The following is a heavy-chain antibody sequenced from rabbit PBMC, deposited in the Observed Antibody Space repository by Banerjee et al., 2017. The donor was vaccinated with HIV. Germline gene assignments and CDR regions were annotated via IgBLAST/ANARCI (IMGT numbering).Heavy chain of an antibody. V-gene: IGHV1S40*01. D-gene: IGHD2-1*01. CDR3: ARARYPYYADYGVNL. CDR2: IYAGSGGSN. J-gene: IGHJ4*01. Sequence: QSLEESGGDLVKPGASLTLTCTASGFSFSDYYMCWVRQAPGKGLEWIACIYAGSGGSNYYASWAKGRFTISKTSSTTVTLQVTSLTVADTATYFCARARYPYYADYGVNLWGPGTLVTVS. CDR1: GFSFSDYY.